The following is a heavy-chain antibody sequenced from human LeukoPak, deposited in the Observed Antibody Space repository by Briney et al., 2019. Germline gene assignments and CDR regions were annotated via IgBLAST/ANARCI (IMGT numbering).Heavy chain of an antibody. Sequence: PGGSLRLSCAASGFTFSSYAMSWVRQAPGKGLEWVAAISGSGGSTYYADSVKGRFTISRDNSKNTLYLQMNSLRAEDTAVYYCARGRGGFWTGLDSWGQGTLVTVSS. CDR2: ISGSGGST. D-gene: IGHD3/OR15-3a*01. CDR1: GFTFSSYA. CDR3: ARGRGGFWTGLDS. J-gene: IGHJ4*02. V-gene: IGHV3-23*01.